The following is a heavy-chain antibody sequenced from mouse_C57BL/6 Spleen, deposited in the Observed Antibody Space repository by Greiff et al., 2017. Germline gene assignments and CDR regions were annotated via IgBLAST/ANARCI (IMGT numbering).Heavy chain of an antibody. Sequence: EVQLQQSGPELVKPGASVKISCKASGYTFTDYYMNWVKQSHGKSLEWIGDINPNNGGTSYNQKFKGKATLTVDKSSSTAYMELRSLTSEDSAVYYCARNEGYYYFDYWGQGTTLTVSS. D-gene: IGHD2-3*01. CDR3: ARNEGYYYFDY. J-gene: IGHJ2*01. V-gene: IGHV1-26*01. CDR1: GYTFTDYY. CDR2: INPNNGGT.